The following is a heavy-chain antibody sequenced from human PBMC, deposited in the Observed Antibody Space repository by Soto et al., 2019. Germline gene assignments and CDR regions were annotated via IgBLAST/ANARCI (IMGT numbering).Heavy chain of an antibody. CDR2: IYYDGSKT. J-gene: IGHJ4*02. V-gene: IGHV3-30-3*01. CDR1: GFTFSNYA. Sequence: QVQLVESGGGVVQPGRSLRLSCATSGFTFSNYAKHWVRQAPGKGLDWVAVIYYDGSKTYYADSVKGRFTISRDDSKNSLYLQMNNLRREDTAVYYCATPTTEIDYWGQGTLVTVSS. D-gene: IGHD4-17*01. CDR3: ATPTTEIDY.